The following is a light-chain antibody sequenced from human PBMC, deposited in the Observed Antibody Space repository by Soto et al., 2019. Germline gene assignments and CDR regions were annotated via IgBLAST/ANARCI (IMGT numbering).Light chain of an antibody. CDR3: QHYNSYSEA. CDR2: EAS. CDR1: QSISSW. Sequence: DIQMTQSPSTLSASVGDRVTITCRASQSISSWLAWYQQKPGAAPKLLIYEASTLESGVPSRFSGSRSGTEFTLTVSSLQPDDFATYYYQHYNSYSEAFGQGTKVELK. V-gene: IGKV1-5*03. J-gene: IGKJ1*01.